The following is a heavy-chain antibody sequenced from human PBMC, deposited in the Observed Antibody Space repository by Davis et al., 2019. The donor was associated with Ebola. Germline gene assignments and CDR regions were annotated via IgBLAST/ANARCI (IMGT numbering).Heavy chain of an antibody. CDR3: ARAPAGRWQWPGTACDY. CDR2: ITSGNSI. Sequence: PGGSLRLSCAASGFPFSGHSMNWVRQAPGKGLEWVSSITSGNSIYYADSLKGRFTISRDNAKNSLYLQLNSLRPEDTALYYCARAPAGRWQWPGTACDYWGQGTLVTVSS. D-gene: IGHD6-19*01. V-gene: IGHV3-21*01. J-gene: IGHJ4*02. CDR1: GFPFSGHS.